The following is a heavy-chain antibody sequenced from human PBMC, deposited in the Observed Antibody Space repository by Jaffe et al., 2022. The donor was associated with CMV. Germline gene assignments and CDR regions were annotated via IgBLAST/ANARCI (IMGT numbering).Heavy chain of an antibody. D-gene: IGHD6-6*01. V-gene: IGHV3-9*01. CDR1: GFTFDDYA. J-gene: IGHJ6*02. Sequence: EVQLVESGGGLVQPGRSLRLSCAASGFTFDDYAMHWVRQAPGKGLEWVSGISWNSGSIGYADSVKGRFTISRDNAKNSLYLQMNSLRAEDTALYYCAKASPHIAARDYYYYGMDVWGQGTTVTVSS. CDR3: AKASPHIAARDYYYYGMDV. CDR2: ISWNSGSI.